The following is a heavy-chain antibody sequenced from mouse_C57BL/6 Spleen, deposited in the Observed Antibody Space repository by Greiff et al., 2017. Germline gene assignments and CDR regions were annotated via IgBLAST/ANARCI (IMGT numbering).Heavy chain of an antibody. J-gene: IGHJ3*01. Sequence: QVQLQQSGPELVKPGASVKISCKASGYAFSSSWMNWVKQRPGKGLEWIGRIYPGDGDTNYNGKFKGKATLTADKSSSTAYMQRSSLTSEDSAVYFCARTSTPGWFAYWGQGTLVTVSA. V-gene: IGHV1-82*01. D-gene: IGHD2-1*01. CDR3: ARTSTPGWFAY. CDR1: GYAFSSSW. CDR2: IYPGDGDT.